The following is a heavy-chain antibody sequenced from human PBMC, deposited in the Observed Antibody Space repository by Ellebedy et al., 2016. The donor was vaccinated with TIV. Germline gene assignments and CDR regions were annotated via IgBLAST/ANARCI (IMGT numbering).Heavy chain of an antibody. CDR2: IYYSGST. J-gene: IGHJ2*01. V-gene: IGHV4-59*01. D-gene: IGHD3-10*01. CDR1: GGSISTYY. Sequence: SETLSLXXTVSGGSISTYYWSWIRQPPGKGLEWIGYIYYSGSTNYNPSLKSRVTISVDTSKNQFSLKLSSVTAADSAVYYCVRVNLLFGELSPHWYFDLWGRGTLVTVSS. CDR3: VRVNLLFGELSPHWYFDL.